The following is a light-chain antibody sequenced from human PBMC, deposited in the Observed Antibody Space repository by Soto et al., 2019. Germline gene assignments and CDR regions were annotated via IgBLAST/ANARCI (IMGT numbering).Light chain of an antibody. CDR2: GSS. CDR3: RQYGRSLGFA. Sequence: EIVLTQSPGTLSLSPGERATLSCRASQSVSSNFLAWYQEKPGQAPRLLIYGSSNRATGIPNRFSGSGSGTDFTRAIRRLEPEEFAVYYCRQYGRSLGFALGGGTQLEIK. J-gene: IGKJ4*01. V-gene: IGKV3-20*01. CDR1: QSVSSNF.